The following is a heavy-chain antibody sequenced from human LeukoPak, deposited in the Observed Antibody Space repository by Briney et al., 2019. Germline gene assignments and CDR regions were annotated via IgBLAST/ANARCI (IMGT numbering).Heavy chain of an antibody. CDR1: GFTFRNYW. Sequence: GGSLRLSCVDSGFTFRNYWMTWVRQAPGKGLEWVANIKQDGGEKYYVDSVKGRSAISRDNAKNSLYLQMNSLRGEDTAVYYCARGMRLRYFDWFSLDYWGQGTLVTVSS. V-gene: IGHV3-7*01. D-gene: IGHD3-9*01. J-gene: IGHJ4*02. CDR3: ARGMRLRYFDWFSLDY. CDR2: IKQDGGEK.